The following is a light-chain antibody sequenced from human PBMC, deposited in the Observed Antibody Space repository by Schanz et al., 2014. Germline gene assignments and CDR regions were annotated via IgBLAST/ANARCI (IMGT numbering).Light chain of an antibody. Sequence: QSALTQPPSASGSPGQSVTFSCTGTSSDVGGYNYVSWYQQHPGKAPKLMIYEVSKRPSGVPDRFSGSKSGNTASLTVSGLQAEDEADYYCSSYRRTATVAVFGTGTKVTVL. CDR1: SSDVGGYNY. V-gene: IGLV2-8*01. J-gene: IGLJ1*01. CDR3: SSYRRTATVAV. CDR2: EVS.